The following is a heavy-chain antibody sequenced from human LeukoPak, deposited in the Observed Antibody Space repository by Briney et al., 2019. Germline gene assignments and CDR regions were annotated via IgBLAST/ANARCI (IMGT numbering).Heavy chain of an antibody. CDR3: ARDHSYYYDSSGYYPWEY. V-gene: IGHV1-46*01. J-gene: IGHJ4*02. D-gene: IGHD3-22*01. CDR2: INSSGGST. CDR1: GYTFTSYY. Sequence: ASVKVSCKASGYTFTSYYMHWVRQAPGQGLEWMGIINSSGGSTSYAQKFQGRVTMTRDTSTSTVYMELSSLRSEDTAVYYCARDHSYYYDSSGYYPWEYWGQGTLVTVSS.